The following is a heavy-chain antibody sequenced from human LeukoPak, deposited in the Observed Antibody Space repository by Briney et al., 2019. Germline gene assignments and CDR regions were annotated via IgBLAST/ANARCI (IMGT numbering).Heavy chain of an antibody. CDR1: GGSFSGYY. CDR2: IYYSGST. Sequence: PSETLSLTCAVYGGSFSGYYWSWIRQPPGKGLEWIGYIYYSGSTYYNPSLKSRVTISVDTSKNQFSLKLSSVTAADTAVYYCARRVTYYDFWSGENYFDYWGQGTLVTVSS. CDR3: ARRVTYYDFWSGENYFDY. D-gene: IGHD3-3*01. V-gene: IGHV4-30-4*08. J-gene: IGHJ4*02.